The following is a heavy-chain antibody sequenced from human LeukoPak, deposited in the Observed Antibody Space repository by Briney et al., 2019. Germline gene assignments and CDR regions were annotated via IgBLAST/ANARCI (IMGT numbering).Heavy chain of an antibody. D-gene: IGHD3-22*01. CDR1: GFTFSSYA. CDR3: ARDLGQYYDTSDNWFDP. V-gene: IGHV3-23*01. J-gene: IGHJ5*02. CDR2: ISGSGGRT. Sequence: GGSLRLSCAASGFTFSSYAMSWVRQAPGKGLEWVSAISGSGGRTYYADSVKGRFTISRDSSKNTLYLQMNSLRAEDTAVYYCARDLGQYYDTSDNWFDPWGQGTLVTVSS.